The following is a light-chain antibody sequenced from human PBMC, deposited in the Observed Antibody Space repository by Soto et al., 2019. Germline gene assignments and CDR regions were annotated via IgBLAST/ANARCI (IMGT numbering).Light chain of an antibody. V-gene: IGLV2-14*01. CDR3: SSYTSSSTLV. Sequence: QSALTQPASVSGSPGQSITISCTGTSSDVGDYNYVSWYQQHPGKAPKVMIYDVSNRPSGVSNRFSSSKSGNTASLTISGLQAEDEADYYCSSYTSSSTLVFGTGTKVTVL. CDR2: DVS. J-gene: IGLJ1*01. CDR1: SSDVGDYNY.